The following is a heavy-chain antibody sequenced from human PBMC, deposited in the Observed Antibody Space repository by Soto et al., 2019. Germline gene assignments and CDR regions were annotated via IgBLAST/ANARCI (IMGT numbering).Heavy chain of an antibody. Sequence: SETLSLTCTVSGTSMGGPFWSWMRQPPGKGLEWIGYGYYRGSALYNPSLKSRVTISLDTSKNHFSLRLSSVTSADTAVYYCARGVYLSLVRTGLFDPCGQGTLVTVSS. CDR1: GTSMGGPF. D-gene: IGHD6-19*01. V-gene: IGHV4-59*11. CDR2: GYYRGSA. J-gene: IGHJ5*02. CDR3: ARGVYLSLVRTGLFDP.